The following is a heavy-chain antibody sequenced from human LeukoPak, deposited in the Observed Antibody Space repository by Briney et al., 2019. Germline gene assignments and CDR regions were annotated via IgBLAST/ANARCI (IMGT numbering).Heavy chain of an antibody. CDR2: ITRSSDYI. CDR1: GFTFSSYS. Sequence: PGGSLRLSCAASGFTFSSYSMNWVRQAPGKGLEWVSSITRSSDYIYYADSVKGRFTISRDNARNSLYLQMNSLRAEDTAVYYCARGVGVTPANAACYFDYGGQGTLVTVSS. CDR3: ARGVGVTPANAACYFDY. D-gene: IGHD4-23*01. V-gene: IGHV3-21*01. J-gene: IGHJ4*02.